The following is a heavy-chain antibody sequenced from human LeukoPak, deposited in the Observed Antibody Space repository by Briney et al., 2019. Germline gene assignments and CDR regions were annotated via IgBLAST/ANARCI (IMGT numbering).Heavy chain of an antibody. CDR2: IWYDGSNK. D-gene: IGHD6-13*01. Sequence: GRSLRLSCAASGFTFSSYGMHWVRQAPGKGLEWVAVIWYDGSNKYCADSVKGRFTISRDNSKNTLYLQMNSLRAEDTAVYYCARGAAAGTYNWFDPWGQGTLVTVSS. J-gene: IGHJ5*02. V-gene: IGHV3-33*01. CDR1: GFTFSSYG. CDR3: ARGAAAGTYNWFDP.